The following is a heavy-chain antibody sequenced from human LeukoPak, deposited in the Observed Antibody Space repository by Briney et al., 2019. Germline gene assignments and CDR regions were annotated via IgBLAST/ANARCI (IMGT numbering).Heavy chain of an antibody. CDR3: ARGCSGGSCYEPKFDP. J-gene: IGHJ5*02. V-gene: IGHV3-7*01. CDR1: GFTFSSYW. Sequence: GGSLRLSCAASGFTFSSYWMSWVRQAPGKGLEWVANIKQDGSEKYYVDSVKGRFTISRDNAKNSLYLQMNSLGAEDTAVYYCARGCSGGSCYEPKFDPWGQGTLVTVSS. CDR2: IKQDGSEK. D-gene: IGHD2-15*01.